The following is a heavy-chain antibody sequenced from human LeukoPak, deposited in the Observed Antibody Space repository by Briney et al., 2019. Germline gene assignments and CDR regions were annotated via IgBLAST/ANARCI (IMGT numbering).Heavy chain of an antibody. Sequence: SETLSLTCTVSGGSISSYYWRWIRQPPGKGLEWIGYIYYSGSTNYNPSLKSRVTISVDTSKNQFSLKLSSVTAADTAVYYCARDSSGYLTFDIWGQGTMVTVSS. CDR2: IYYSGST. CDR3: ARDSSGYLTFDI. D-gene: IGHD3-22*01. J-gene: IGHJ3*02. V-gene: IGHV4-59*01. CDR1: GGSISSYY.